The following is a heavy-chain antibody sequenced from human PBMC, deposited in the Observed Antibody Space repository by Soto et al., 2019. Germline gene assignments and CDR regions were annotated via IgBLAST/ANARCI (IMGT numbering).Heavy chain of an antibody. J-gene: IGHJ3*02. D-gene: IGHD2-15*01. CDR1: RFTFSNYA. CDR2: ISDSSGRT. Sequence: EVQLLESGGGLVQPGGSLRLSCAASRFTFSNYAMNWVRQAPGKGLAWVSAISDSSGRTYYADSVKGRFTVSRDNSKNTLYVQMNSLRAEDTAVYSCAKAQYCSGGSCDGWGDAFDTWGQGTMVTVSS. CDR3: AKAQYCSGGSCDGWGDAFDT. V-gene: IGHV3-23*01.